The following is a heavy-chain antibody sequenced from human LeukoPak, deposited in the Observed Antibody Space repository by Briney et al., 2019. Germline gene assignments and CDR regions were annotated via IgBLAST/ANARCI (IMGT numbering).Heavy chain of an antibody. D-gene: IGHD3-10*01. Sequence: DPGGSLRLSCTVSGFTVSSNSMSWVRQAPGKGLEWVSFIYSDNTHYSDSVKGRFTISRDNSKNTLYLQMNSLRAEDTAVYYCARDPTYYYGSGRLMGYFDYWGQGTLVTVSS. CDR1: GFTVSSNS. J-gene: IGHJ4*02. V-gene: IGHV3-53*01. CDR3: ARDPTYYYGSGRLMGYFDY. CDR2: IYSDNT.